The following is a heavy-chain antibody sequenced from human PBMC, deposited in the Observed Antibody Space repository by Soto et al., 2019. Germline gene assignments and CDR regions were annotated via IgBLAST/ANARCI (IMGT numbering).Heavy chain of an antibody. CDR2: IYWNDDK. CDR3: AHRPSGWYLFDY. CDR1: GFSLSASGVG. Sequence: SGPTLVNPTQTLTLTCTFSGFSLSASGVGVGWIRQPPGKALEWLALIYWNDDKRYSPSLKSRLTITKDTSKNQVVLTMTNMDPVDTAPYSCAHRPSGWYLFDYWGQGTLVTVSS. V-gene: IGHV2-5*01. D-gene: IGHD6-19*01. J-gene: IGHJ4*02.